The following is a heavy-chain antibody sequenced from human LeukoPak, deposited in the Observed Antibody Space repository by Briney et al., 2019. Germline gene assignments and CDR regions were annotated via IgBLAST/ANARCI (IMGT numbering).Heavy chain of an antibody. D-gene: IGHD3-22*01. J-gene: IGHJ4*02. V-gene: IGHV3-23*01. CDR1: GFTFSTYA. CDR3: AKDPYGVTMIVVVIAYFDY. Sequence: GGSLRLSCAASGFTFSTYAMSWVRQAPGKGLEWVSAISGSGGSTYYADSVKGRFTISRDNSKNTLYLHMNSLRAEDTAVYYCAKDPYGVTMIVVVIAYFDYWGQGTLVTVSP. CDR2: ISGSGGST.